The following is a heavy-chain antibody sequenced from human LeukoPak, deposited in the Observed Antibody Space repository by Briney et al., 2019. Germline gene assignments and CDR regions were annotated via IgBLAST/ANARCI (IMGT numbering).Heavy chain of an antibody. V-gene: IGHV4-39*07. CDR2: IYYSGSP. J-gene: IGHJ4*02. Sequence: SETLSLTCTVSGGSISSSSYYWGWIRRPPGKGLEWIGSIYYSGSPYYNPSLKSRVTISVDTSKNQFSLKLSSVTAADTAVYYCARGHMVRGVKFDYWGQGTLVTVSS. CDR3: ARGHMVRGVKFDY. CDR1: GGSISSSSYY. D-gene: IGHD3-10*01.